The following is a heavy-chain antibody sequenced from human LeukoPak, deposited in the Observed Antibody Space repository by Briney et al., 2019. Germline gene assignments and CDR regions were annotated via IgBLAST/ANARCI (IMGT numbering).Heavy chain of an antibody. CDR3: AKGITMVRGFFDY. J-gene: IGHJ4*02. V-gene: IGHV3-23*01. CDR2: ISGNGGST. D-gene: IGHD3-10*01. CDR1: GFTFSSYA. Sequence: PGGSPRLSCAASGFTFSSYAMSWVRQAPGKGLEWVSSISGNGGSTYYADSVKGRFTISRDNSKNTLYLQMNSLRAEDTALYYCAKGITMVRGFFDYWGQGTLVTVSS.